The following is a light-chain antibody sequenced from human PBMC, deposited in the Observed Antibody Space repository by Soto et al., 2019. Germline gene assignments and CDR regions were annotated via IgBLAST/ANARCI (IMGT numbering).Light chain of an antibody. CDR1: QSLMYRDGNTY. Sequence: AVITQSPLSLPFTLGQSAAIACESSQSLMYRDGNTYLNWFHQRPGQSPRRLIYKVYNRDSGVPHRFSGSGSGTDFTLEISGVEAEDVGVYYCMQATHWPYTFGQGTKVDIK. V-gene: IGKV2-30*01. CDR2: KVY. CDR3: MQATHWPYT. J-gene: IGKJ2*01.